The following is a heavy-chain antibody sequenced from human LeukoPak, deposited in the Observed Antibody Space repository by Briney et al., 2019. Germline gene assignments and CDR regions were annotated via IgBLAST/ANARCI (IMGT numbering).Heavy chain of an antibody. J-gene: IGHJ4*02. CDR2: INWNGGST. V-gene: IGHV3-20*04. D-gene: IGHD2-15*01. CDR1: GFTFDDYG. CDR3: ARDDCSGGSCYFDY. Sequence: GGSLRLSCAASGFTFDDYGMSWVRQAPGKGLEWVSGINWNGGSTGYADSVKGRFTISRDNAKNSLYLQMNSLRAEDTALYYCARDDCSGGSCYFDYWGQGTLVTDSS.